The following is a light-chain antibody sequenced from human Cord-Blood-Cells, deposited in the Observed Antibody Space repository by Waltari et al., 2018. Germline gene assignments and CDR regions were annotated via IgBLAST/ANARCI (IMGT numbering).Light chain of an antibody. CDR1: SLRGHF. CDR2: GKN. CDR3: NSRDSSGNHVV. Sequence: SSELTQDPAVSVALGQTVRITSPGNSLRGHFASRYQQKPGQAPVLVIYGKNNRPSGIPDRFSGSSSGNTASLTITGAQAEDEADYYCNSRDSSGNHVVFGGGTKLTVL. V-gene: IGLV3-19*01. J-gene: IGLJ2*01.